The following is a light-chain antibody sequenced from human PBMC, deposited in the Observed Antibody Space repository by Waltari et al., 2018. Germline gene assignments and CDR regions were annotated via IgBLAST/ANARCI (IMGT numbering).Light chain of an antibody. CDR1: ALPNQY. Sequence: SYELPQPPSLSVSPGQPARITCSGDALPNQYDYWYHQKPGQAPVLVRYKDSERPSGIPERFSGSSSGTTVTLTISGVQAEDEADYDCQSADSSGTYVVFGGGTKLTVL. J-gene: IGLJ2*01. CDR2: KDS. V-gene: IGLV3-25*03. CDR3: QSADSSGTYVV.